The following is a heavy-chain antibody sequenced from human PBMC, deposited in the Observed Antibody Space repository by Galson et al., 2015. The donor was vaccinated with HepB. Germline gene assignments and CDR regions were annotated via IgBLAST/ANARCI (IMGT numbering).Heavy chain of an antibody. CDR2: ISGSGGST. CDR3: AKVPSPSYYDFWSGYYISV. CDR1: GFTFSSYA. Sequence: SLRLSCAASGFTFSSYAMSWVRQAPGKGLEWVSAISGSGGSTYYADSVKGRFTISRDNSKNTLYLQMNGLRAEDTAVYYCAKVPSPSYYDFWSGYYISVWGQGTLVTVSS. D-gene: IGHD3-3*01. J-gene: IGHJ4*02. V-gene: IGHV3-23*01.